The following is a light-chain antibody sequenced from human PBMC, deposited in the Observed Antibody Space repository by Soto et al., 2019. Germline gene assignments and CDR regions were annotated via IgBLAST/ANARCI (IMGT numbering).Light chain of an antibody. V-gene: IGLV3-21*02. CDR2: DDS. J-gene: IGLJ7*01. Sequence: SYELTQPPSVSVAPGQTARITCGGNNIGSKNVHWYQQKPGQAPVLVVYDDSDRPSGIPERFSGSNSGNTATLIISRVEAGDEADYYCQVWDSSSDLVVFGGGTQLTVL. CDR3: QVWDSSSDLVV. CDR1: NIGSKN.